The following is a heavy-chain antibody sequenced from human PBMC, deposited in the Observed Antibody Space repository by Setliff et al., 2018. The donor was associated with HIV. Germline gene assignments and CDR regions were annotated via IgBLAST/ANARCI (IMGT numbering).Heavy chain of an antibody. CDR1: GYTFTDYY. Sequence: GASVKVSCKASGYTFTDYYMHWVQQAPGKGLEWMGRVDPEDAEAIYAEKFQGRVTITADTSTGTTYMELSSLRSEDPAVYYCATPGSGYESFDYWGQGTLVTVSS. V-gene: IGHV1-69-2*01. CDR2: VDPEDAEA. J-gene: IGHJ4*02. D-gene: IGHD5-12*01. CDR3: ATPGSGYESFDY.